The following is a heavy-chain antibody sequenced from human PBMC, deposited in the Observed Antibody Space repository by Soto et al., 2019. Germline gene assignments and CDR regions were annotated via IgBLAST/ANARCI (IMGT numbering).Heavy chain of an antibody. CDR3: ARDSYYDFWSGYSTYYYGMDV. Sequence: PGGSLRLSCAASGFTFSDYYMSWIRQAPGKGLEWVSYISSSGSTIYYADSVKGRFTISRDNAKNSLYLQMNSLRAEDTAVYYCARDSYYDFWSGYSTYYYGMDVWGQGTTVTVSS. V-gene: IGHV3-11*01. J-gene: IGHJ6*02. CDR2: ISSSGSTI. CDR1: GFTFSDYY. D-gene: IGHD3-3*01.